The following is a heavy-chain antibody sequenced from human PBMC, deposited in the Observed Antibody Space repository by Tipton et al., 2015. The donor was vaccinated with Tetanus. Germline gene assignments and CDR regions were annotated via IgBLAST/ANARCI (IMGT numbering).Heavy chain of an antibody. V-gene: IGHV3-33*01. CDR3: AREADCSGGSCFSGDFDN. CDR2: SWYDGTDK. D-gene: IGHD2-15*01. J-gene: IGHJ4*02. Sequence: AASGFIFSSYGIHWVRQAPGKGLEWVAVSWYDGTDKYYADSVEGRFTISRDNSKNTLYLQMNSLRAEDTAVYYCAREADCSGGSCFSGDFDNWGQGTQVPVSS. CDR1: GFIFSSYG.